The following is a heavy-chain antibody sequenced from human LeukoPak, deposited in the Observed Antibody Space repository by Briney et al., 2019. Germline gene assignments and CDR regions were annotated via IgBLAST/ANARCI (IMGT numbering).Heavy chain of an antibody. Sequence: SETLSLHCTVSGGPITTYWSWIRQTPGTGLEWIGYIYFSGTTKYNPPLKSRVTLSIDTSKNQFSLKLRSVTPADTGVYYCARGDGGLAGLNWFDPWGPGTLVTVSS. D-gene: IGHD4-23*01. CDR1: GGPITTY. CDR3: ARGDGGLAGLNWFDP. J-gene: IGHJ5*02. V-gene: IGHV4-59*01. CDR2: IYFSGTT.